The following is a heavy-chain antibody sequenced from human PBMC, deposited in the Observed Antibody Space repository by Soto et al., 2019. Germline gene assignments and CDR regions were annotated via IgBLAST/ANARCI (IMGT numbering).Heavy chain of an antibody. CDR3: AKQLLWFGELLISYYFDY. Sequence: SGGSLRLSCAASGFTFSSYGMHWVRQAPGKGLEWVAVISYDGSNKYYADSVKGRFTISRDNSKNTLYLQMNSLRAEDTAVYYCAKQLLWFGELLISYYFDYWGQGTLVTVSS. D-gene: IGHD3-10*01. CDR1: GFTFSSYG. CDR2: ISYDGSNK. J-gene: IGHJ4*02. V-gene: IGHV3-30*18.